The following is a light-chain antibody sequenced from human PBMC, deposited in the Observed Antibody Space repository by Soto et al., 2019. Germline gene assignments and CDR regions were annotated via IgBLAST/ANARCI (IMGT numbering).Light chain of an antibody. V-gene: IGKV1-33*01. CDR2: DAS. Sequence: DIQMTQSPSSLSASVGDRVTITCQASQDISNYLNWYQQKPGKAPKLLIYDASNLETGVPSRFSGSGSGTDFTFTISSLQPEDIATYYCQQYDNLPPTXGGGTKVDIK. J-gene: IGKJ4*01. CDR3: QQYDNLPPT. CDR1: QDISNY.